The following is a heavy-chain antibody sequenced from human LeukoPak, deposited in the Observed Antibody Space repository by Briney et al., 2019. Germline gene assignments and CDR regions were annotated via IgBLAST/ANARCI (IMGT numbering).Heavy chain of an antibody. CDR1: GFTFSGYA. CDR2: ISGGSSGST. CDR3: AKAASRFWDCTGGSCSGYFFDY. J-gene: IGHJ4*02. V-gene: IGHV3-23*01. Sequence: GGSLRLSCAASGFTFSGYAMSWLPPAQGKGLKWVSTISGGSSGSTYYVDSVKGRFTISRDSSKNTLFLQMNSLRAEDTAVYYCAKAASRFWDCTGGSCSGYFFDYWGQGTLVTVSS. D-gene: IGHD2-15*01.